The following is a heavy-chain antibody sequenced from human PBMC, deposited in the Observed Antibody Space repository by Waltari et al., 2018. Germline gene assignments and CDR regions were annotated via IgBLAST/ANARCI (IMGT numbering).Heavy chain of an antibody. CDR2: IYHSGST. CDR1: GYSISSGYY. D-gene: IGHD3-10*01. Sequence: QVQLQESGPGLVKPSETLSLTCAVSGYSISSGYYCGWIRQPPGKGLEWIGSIYHSGSTYYNPCRKSRVTISVDTSKNQFSLKLSSVTAADTAVYYCATYYYGSGSYYNAADYWGQGTLVTVSS. V-gene: IGHV4-38-2*01. J-gene: IGHJ4*02. CDR3: ATYYYGSGSYYNAADY.